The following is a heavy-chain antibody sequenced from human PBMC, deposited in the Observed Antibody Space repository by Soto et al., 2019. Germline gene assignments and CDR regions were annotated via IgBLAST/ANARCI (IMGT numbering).Heavy chain of an antibody. Sequence: AGGSLRLSCVGSGFIFSSFTMTWVRQAPGMGLQYPASISKSSSLIYYADSVRGRFIISRDNSKDSVFLQMYSLRAEDTAVYYCVKGERSRYSSMFDYWGPGTRVTVSS. D-gene: IGHD4-4*01. CDR2: ISKSSSLI. V-gene: IGHV3-21*01. CDR1: GFIFSSFT. J-gene: IGHJ4*01. CDR3: VKGERSRYSSMFDY.